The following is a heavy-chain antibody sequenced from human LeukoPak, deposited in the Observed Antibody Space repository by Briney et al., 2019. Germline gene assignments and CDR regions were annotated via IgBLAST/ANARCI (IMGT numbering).Heavy chain of an antibody. CDR1: GYTFTGYY. V-gene: IGHV1-2*02. D-gene: IGHD4-23*01. J-gene: IGHJ4*02. Sequence: ASVKVSCKTSGYTFTGYYMHWVRQAPGQGLEWMGWINPNSSVTNYAQRFQGRVTMTRDTSISAAYMELRWLTSDDTAVYYCARERGGNSPFDFWGQGTPVTVSS. CDR2: INPNSSVT. CDR3: ARERGGNSPFDF.